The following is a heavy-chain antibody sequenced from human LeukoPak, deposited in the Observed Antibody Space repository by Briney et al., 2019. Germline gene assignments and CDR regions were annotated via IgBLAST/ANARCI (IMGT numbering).Heavy chain of an antibody. J-gene: IGHJ4*02. V-gene: IGHV3-30*18. CDR1: GFTFSSYG. CDR2: ISYDGSNK. CDR3: AKGGGGCSSTSCYLHY. D-gene: IGHD2-2*01. Sequence: PGGSLGLSCAASGFTFSSYGMHWVRQAPGKGLEWVAVISYDGSNKYYADSVKGRFTISRDNSKNTLYLQMNSLRAEDTAVYYCAKGGGGCSSTSCYLHYWGQGTLVTVSS.